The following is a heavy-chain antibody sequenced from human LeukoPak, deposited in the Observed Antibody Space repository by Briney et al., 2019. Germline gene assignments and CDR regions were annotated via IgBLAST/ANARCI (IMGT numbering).Heavy chain of an antibody. CDR1: GYSISSGYY. J-gene: IGHJ4*02. V-gene: IGHV4-38-2*02. CDR3: ASYYYDTSGYPIPY. Sequence: SETLSLTCTVPGYSISSGYYWGWIRQPPGKGLEWIGSIYHSGSTYYNPSLKSRVTISVDTSKNQFSLKLSSVTAADTAVYYCASYYYDTSGYPIPYWGQGTLVTVSS. CDR2: IYHSGST. D-gene: IGHD3-22*01.